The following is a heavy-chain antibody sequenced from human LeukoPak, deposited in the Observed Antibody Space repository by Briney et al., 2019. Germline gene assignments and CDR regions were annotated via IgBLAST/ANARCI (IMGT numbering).Heavy chain of an antibody. CDR1: GYTFTSYY. J-gene: IGHJ4*02. D-gene: IGHD3-3*01. CDR3: ARDEYDFWSGYYWVFDY. CDR2: INPSGGST. V-gene: IGHV1-46*01. Sequence: ASVKVSCKASGYTFTSYYMHWVQQAPGQGLEWMGIINPSGGSTSYAQKFQGRVTMTRDTSTSTVYMELSSLRSEDTAVYYCARDEYDFWSGYYWVFDYWGQGTLVTVSS.